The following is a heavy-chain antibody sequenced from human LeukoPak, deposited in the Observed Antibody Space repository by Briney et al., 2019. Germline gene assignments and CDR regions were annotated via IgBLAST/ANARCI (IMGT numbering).Heavy chain of an antibody. Sequence: PGGSLRLSCAASGFTFSSYGMTWVRQAPGKGLEWVSSISSSSSYIYYADSVKGRFTISRDNAKNSLYLQMNSLRAEDTAVYYCARGRGRITMIVVTKRGAFDIWGQGTMVTVSS. J-gene: IGHJ3*02. CDR3: ARGRGRITMIVVTKRGAFDI. CDR1: GFTFSSYG. D-gene: IGHD3-22*01. V-gene: IGHV3-21*01. CDR2: ISSSSSYI.